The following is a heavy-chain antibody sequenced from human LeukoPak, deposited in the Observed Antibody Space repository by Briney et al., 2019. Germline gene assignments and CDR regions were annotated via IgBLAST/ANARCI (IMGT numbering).Heavy chain of an antibody. CDR1: GFTFSSYA. CDR2: ISGSGSST. J-gene: IGHJ1*01. CDR3: AKGGDMIGGYFQH. Sequence: GRSLRLSCAASGFTFSSYAMSWVRQAPGKGLEWVSAISGSGSSTYYADSVKGRFTISRDNSKNTLYLQMNSLRAEDTAVYYCAKGGDMIGGYFQHWGQGTLVTVSS. D-gene: IGHD3-16*01. V-gene: IGHV3-23*01.